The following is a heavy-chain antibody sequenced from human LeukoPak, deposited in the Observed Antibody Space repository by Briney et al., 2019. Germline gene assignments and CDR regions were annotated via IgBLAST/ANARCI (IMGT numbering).Heavy chain of an antibody. CDR1: GGSISSYY. Sequence: SETLSLTCTVSGGSISSYYWSWIRQPPGKELEWIGYIHYSGSTNYNPSLKSRVSISVDTSQNQFSLKLRSATAEDTAVYYCVRLSRIGSGYYCDYWGQGTLVTVSS. D-gene: IGHD3-3*01. CDR3: VRLSRIGSGYYCDY. J-gene: IGHJ4*02. CDR2: IHYSGST. V-gene: IGHV4-59*08.